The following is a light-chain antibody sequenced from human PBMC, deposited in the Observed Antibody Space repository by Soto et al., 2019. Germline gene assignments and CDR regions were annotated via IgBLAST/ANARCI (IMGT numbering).Light chain of an antibody. J-gene: IGKJ1*01. CDR3: QQYASSFT. V-gene: IGKV3-20*01. CDR1: QSVSSTF. CDR2: GAF. Sequence: EIVLTQSPGSLSLSPGERATLSCRASQSVSSTFFAWYQQKPGQAPRLLIYGAFNRATGIPDRFSGSGSGTDFTLTISTLEPADFAVYFCQQYASSFTFGQGTKAEI.